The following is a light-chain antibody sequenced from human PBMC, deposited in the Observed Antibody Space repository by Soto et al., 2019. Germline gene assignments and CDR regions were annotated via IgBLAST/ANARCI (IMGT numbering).Light chain of an antibody. CDR3: EQYYSSPS. Sequence: DIVMTQSPDSLAVSLGERATINCKSSQSVLFTSNNKNYLAWYQQIPGKPPKLLIYWASTRESGVPDRFSGSGSGTDYTLTISSLQAEDVAVYYCEQYYSSPSFGQGTRLEIK. CDR1: QSVLFTSNNKNY. J-gene: IGKJ5*01. V-gene: IGKV4-1*01. CDR2: WAS.